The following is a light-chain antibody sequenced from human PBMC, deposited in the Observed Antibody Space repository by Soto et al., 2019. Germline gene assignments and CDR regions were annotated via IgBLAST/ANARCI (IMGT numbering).Light chain of an antibody. J-gene: IGKJ3*01. CDR3: LQKYFYPFT. V-gene: IGKV1-6*01. Sequence: IQMTQSPSTLSASVGDRVTIACRASQKISPWLAWYQQKPGKAPKLLIYAASNLQSGVPARFSGSGSGTDFTLTISSLQPEDFATYYCLQKYFYPFTFGPGTKVDIK. CDR1: QKISPW. CDR2: AAS.